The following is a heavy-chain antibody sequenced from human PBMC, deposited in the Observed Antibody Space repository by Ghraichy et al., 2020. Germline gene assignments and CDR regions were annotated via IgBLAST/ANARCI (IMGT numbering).Heavy chain of an antibody. J-gene: IGHJ6*02. Sequence: SETLSLTCAVYGGSFSGYYWSWIRQPPGKGLEWIGEINHSGSTNYNPSLKSRVTISVDTSKNQFSLKLSSVTAADTAVYYCAIGPESGMDVWGQGTTVTVSS. CDR3: AIGPESGMDV. CDR2: INHSGST. D-gene: IGHD1-14*01. V-gene: IGHV4-34*01. CDR1: GGSFSGYY.